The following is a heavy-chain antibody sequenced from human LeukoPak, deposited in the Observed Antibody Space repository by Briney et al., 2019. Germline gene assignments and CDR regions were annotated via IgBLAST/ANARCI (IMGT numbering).Heavy chain of an antibody. D-gene: IGHD2-2*01. V-gene: IGHV4-39*01. CDR3: AGSSSTNAFDI. CDR2: IYYSGST. J-gene: IGHJ3*02. CDR1: GGSISSSSYY. Sequence: SETLCLTCTVSGGSISSSSYYWGWIRQPPGKGLEWIGSIYYSGSTYYNPSLKSRVTISVDTSKNQFSLKLSSVTAADTAVYYCAGSSSTNAFDIWGQGTTVTVSS.